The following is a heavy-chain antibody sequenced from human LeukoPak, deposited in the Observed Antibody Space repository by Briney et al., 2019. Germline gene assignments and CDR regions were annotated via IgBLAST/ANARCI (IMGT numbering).Heavy chain of an antibody. J-gene: IGHJ4*02. Sequence: GGSLRLSCAASGFXVSSNYMSWVRQAPGKGLEWVSVIYSGGSTYYADSVKGRFTISRDNSKNTLYLQMNSLRAEDTALYFCARGYSSGWPDFWGQGTLVTVSS. V-gene: IGHV3-53*01. CDR2: IYSGGST. CDR1: GFXVSSNY. D-gene: IGHD6-25*01. CDR3: ARGYSSGWPDF.